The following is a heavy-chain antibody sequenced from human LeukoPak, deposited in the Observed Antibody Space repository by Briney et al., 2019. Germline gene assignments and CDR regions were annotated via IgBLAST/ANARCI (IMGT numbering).Heavy chain of an antibody. CDR1: GGTFSSYA. V-gene: IGHV1-69*06. CDR2: IIPIFGTA. CDR3: ARGFYEPRRYYYYGMDV. J-gene: IGHJ6*04. Sequence: GTSVKVSCKASGGTFSSYAISWVRQAPGQGLEWMGGIIPIFGTANYAQKFQGRVTITADKSTSTAYMELSSLRSEDTAVYYCARGFYEPRRYYYYGMDVWGKGTTVTVSS. D-gene: IGHD5/OR15-5a*01.